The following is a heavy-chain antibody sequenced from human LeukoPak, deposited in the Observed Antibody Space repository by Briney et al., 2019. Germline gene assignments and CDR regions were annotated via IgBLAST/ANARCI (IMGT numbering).Heavy chain of an antibody. CDR1: GFTFNNYN. Sequence: GGSLTLSCAVSGFTFNNYNMNWVRQAQGNGLEWVSSITSSSTYIYYADSVKGRFTISRDNAKNSLYLQMDSLRGDDTALFYCARDIVPPGLAFDFWGHGTMVTVSS. V-gene: IGHV3-21*01. J-gene: IGHJ3*01. CDR3: ARDIVPPGLAFDF. D-gene: IGHD2-2*01. CDR2: ITSSSTYI.